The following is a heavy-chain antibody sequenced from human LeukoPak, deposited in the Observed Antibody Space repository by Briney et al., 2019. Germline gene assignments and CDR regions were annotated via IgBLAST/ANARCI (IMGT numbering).Heavy chain of an antibody. CDR1: GFTLSNYA. CDR3: AGDGWHGLFTY. V-gene: IGHV3-30*04. CDR2: ISDDGSNK. Sequence: PGGFLRLSCAASGFTLSNYAMHWVRQAPGKGLEGVAVISDDGSNKYYADSVKGRFTISRDNSKNTVSLQMNSLRAEDTAVYYCAGDGWHGLFTYWGQGTLVTVSS. D-gene: IGHD5-24*01. J-gene: IGHJ4*02.